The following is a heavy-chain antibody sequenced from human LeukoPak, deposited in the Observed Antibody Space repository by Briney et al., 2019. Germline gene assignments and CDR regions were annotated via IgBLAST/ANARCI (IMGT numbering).Heavy chain of an antibody. V-gene: IGHV4-30-4*07. CDR2: IYYSGST. J-gene: IGHJ3*02. D-gene: IGHD2-15*01. CDR1: GGSISSGGYS. Sequence: PSETLSLTCAVSGGSISSGGYSWSWIRQPPGKGLEWIGYIYYSGSTYYNPSLKSRVTISVDTSKNQFSLKLSSVTAADTAVYYCARAPRKERISEPHAFDIWGQGTMVTVSS. CDR3: ARAPRKERISEPHAFDI.